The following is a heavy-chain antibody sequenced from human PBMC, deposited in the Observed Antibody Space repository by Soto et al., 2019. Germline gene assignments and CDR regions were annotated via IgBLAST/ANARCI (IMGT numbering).Heavy chain of an antibody. J-gene: IGHJ4*01. Sequence: VQLLESGGGLAQPGGSLRLSCVGSGFTFDDYSMSWVRQAPWKGLEWVACIGASGTITYYAEAVKGRFRISRDNSKNTLYLEMNGLRADYTATYYCAKDWARGFRYYFDYWCHGSLVAVSS. CDR2: IGASGTIT. CDR1: GFTFDDYS. CDR3: AKDWARGFRYYFDY. D-gene: IGHD3-10*01. V-gene: IGHV3-23*01.